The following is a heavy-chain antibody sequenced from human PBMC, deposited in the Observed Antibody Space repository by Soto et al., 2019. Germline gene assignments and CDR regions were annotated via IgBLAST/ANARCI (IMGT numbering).Heavy chain of an antibody. CDR2: IYHTGTT. Sequence: ETLSLTCAVSGFSISSDYFWGWIRQPPGKGLEWIGSIYHTGTTYYGPSLKSRATIFLDTSKNQFSLNLTSVTAADTAIYYCARDGLRYFDSSGYYSGPPLDYWGQGARVTVSS. V-gene: IGHV4-38-2*02. CDR3: ARDGLRYFDSSGYYSGPPLDY. J-gene: IGHJ4*02. D-gene: IGHD3-22*01. CDR1: GFSISSDYF.